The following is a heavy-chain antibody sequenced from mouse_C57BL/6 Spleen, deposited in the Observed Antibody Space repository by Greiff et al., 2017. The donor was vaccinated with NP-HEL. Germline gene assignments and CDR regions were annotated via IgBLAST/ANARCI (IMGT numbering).Heavy chain of an antibody. V-gene: IGHV1-64*01. CDR3: ARAYYSLMDY. D-gene: IGHD2-12*01. Sequence: QVQLQQPGAELVKPGASVKLSCKASGYTFTSYWMHWVKQRPGQGLEWIGMIHPNSGSTNYNETFKSKATLTVDKSSSTAYMQLSSLTSEDSAVYYCARAYYSLMDYWGQGTSVTVSS. CDR1: GYTFTSYW. J-gene: IGHJ4*01. CDR2: IHPNSGST.